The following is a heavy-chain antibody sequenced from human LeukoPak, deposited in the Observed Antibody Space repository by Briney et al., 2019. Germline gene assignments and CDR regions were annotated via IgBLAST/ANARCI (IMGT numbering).Heavy chain of an antibody. CDR2: SSAYNGNT. Sequence: ASVKASCKASGYTFTSYGFSWERPAPGQGLEWMGWSSAYNGNTNDAQKLQGRVTMTTDTSTSTTYMELRSLRSDDTAVYYCARDRRGIDYWGQGTLVTVSS. D-gene: IGHD3-16*01. CDR3: ARDRRGIDY. J-gene: IGHJ4*02. V-gene: IGHV1-18*01. CDR1: GYTFTSYG.